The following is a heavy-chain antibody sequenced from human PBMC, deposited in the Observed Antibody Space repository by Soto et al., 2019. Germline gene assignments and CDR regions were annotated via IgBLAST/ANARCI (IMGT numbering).Heavy chain of an antibody. J-gene: IGHJ6*02. D-gene: IGHD3-10*01. V-gene: IGHV1-18*04. CDR3: ARDAGYGSGSYYRTDSDV. CDR1: GYTFTSYG. Sequence: QVQLVQSGAEVKRPGASVKVSCKASGYTFTSYGISWVRQAPGQGLEWMGWISAYNGNTNYAQKLQGRVTMTTDTSTSTAYMELRSLRSDDTAVYYCARDAGYGSGSYYRTDSDVWGQGTTVTVSS. CDR2: ISAYNGNT.